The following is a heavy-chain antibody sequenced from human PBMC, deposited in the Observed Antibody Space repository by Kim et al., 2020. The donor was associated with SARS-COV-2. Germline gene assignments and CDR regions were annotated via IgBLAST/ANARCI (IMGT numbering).Heavy chain of an antibody. CDR1: GVAFSDYY. CDR3: AGGQYYFDTAGYQVYHLDH. Sequence: SQTLSLTCSVSGVAFSDYYWSWIRQPPGRGLEWIGYINYGGSTNYNPSLRSRITISVDTSESQFSLKLNSVTAADTAVYFCAGGQYYFDTAGYQVYHLDHWGQGSPVTVSS. J-gene: IGHJ4*02. CDR2: INYGGST. D-gene: IGHD3-22*01. V-gene: IGHV4-59*01.